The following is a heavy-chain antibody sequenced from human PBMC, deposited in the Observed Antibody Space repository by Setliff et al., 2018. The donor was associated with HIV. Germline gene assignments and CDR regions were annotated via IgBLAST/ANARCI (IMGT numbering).Heavy chain of an antibody. CDR3: ARGPFVLRFWERLVYFDY. D-gene: IGHD3-3*01. V-gene: IGHV4-31*02. Sequence: SETLSLTCSVSGGSISSSGYYWSWIRQHPGKGLDWIGRVYYSGSTDYNPSLQSRATLSIGTSKNQFSLKLTSVIAADTAIYYCARGPFVLRFWERLVYFDYWGQGKLVTVSS. J-gene: IGHJ4*02. CDR1: GGSISSSGYY. CDR2: VYYSGST.